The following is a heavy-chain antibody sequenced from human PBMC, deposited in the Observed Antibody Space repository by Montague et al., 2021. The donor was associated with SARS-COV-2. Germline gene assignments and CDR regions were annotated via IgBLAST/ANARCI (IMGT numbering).Heavy chain of an antibody. CDR3: ASPLWHWDLRVDY. CDR2: IKSDGSNT. V-gene: IGHV3-74*01. Sequence: SLRLSCAASGFTFSNYWMHWVRQAPGKGLVWVSRIKSDGSNTNYADFVKGRFTISRDNAKNTLFLQMNSLIVEDTAVYYCASPLWHWDLRVDYWGQGTLVTVSS. CDR1: GFTFSNYW. J-gene: IGHJ4*02. D-gene: IGHD1-26*01.